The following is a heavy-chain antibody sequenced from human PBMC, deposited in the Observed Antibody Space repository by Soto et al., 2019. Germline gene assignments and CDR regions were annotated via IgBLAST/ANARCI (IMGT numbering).Heavy chain of an antibody. CDR3: ARAVAGFNFDY. V-gene: IGHV4-59*01. Sequence: SETLSLTCTVSGGSIISYYWSWIRQPPGKGLEWIGYIYYSGSTNYNPSLKSRVTISVDTSKNQFSLKLSSVTAADTAVYYCARAVAGFNFDYWGQGTLVTVSS. CDR2: IYYSGST. J-gene: IGHJ4*02. D-gene: IGHD6-19*01. CDR1: GGSIISYY.